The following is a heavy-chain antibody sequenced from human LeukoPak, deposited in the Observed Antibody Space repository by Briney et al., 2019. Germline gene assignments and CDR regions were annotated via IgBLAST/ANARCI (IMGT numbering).Heavy chain of an antibody. CDR1: GFTLEDHS. D-gene: IGHD2-8*01. CDR3: AAGDRNGGYFDY. V-gene: IGHV3-20*04. J-gene: IGHJ4*02. Sequence: GGSLRVSRVASGFTLEDHSVSRGRQVPGKGLEWVSGINWNGGSTGYADSVKGRFTISRDNAKNSLYLQMNSLRAEDTALYYCAAGDRNGGYFDYWGQGTLVTVSS. CDR2: INWNGGST.